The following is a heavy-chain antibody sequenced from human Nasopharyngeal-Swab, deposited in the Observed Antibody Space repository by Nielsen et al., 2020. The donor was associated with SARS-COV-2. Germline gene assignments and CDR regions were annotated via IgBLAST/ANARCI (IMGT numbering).Heavy chain of an antibody. CDR3: ARAYYFDS. J-gene: IGHJ4*02. V-gene: IGHV3-74*01. CDR2: IKSDGSST. CDR1: GFTFSSYW. Sequence: ETLSLTCAASGFTFSSYWMHWVRQAPGKGLVWVARIKSDGSSTNYADSVKGRFTISRDNAKNTLYLQMNSLRAEDTAVYYCARAYYFDSWGQGTLVTVSS.